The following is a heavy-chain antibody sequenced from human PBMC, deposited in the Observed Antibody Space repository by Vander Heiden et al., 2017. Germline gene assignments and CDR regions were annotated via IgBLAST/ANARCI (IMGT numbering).Heavy chain of an antibody. J-gene: IGHJ5*02. CDR1: GYTFTSDG. V-gene: IGHV1-18*01. CDR3: ARDPDCSGGSCYDWFDP. CDR2: ISAYNGNT. D-gene: IGHD2-15*01. Sequence: QVQLVQSGAEVKKHGASAKVSCKASGYTFTSDGISWVRQAPGQGLEWMGWISAYNGNTNYAQKLQGRVTMTTDTSTSTACMELRSLRSDGTAVYYCARDPDCSGGSCYDWFDPWGQGTLVTVSS.